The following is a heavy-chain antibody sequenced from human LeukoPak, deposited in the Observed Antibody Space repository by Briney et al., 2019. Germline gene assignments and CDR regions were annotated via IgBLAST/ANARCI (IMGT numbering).Heavy chain of an antibody. J-gene: IGHJ1*01. CDR1: GFTFSSYG. CDR3: AKGGSGSPEYFQH. CDR2: IRYDGSNK. V-gene: IGHV3-30*02. D-gene: IGHD3-10*01. Sequence: PGGSLRLSCAASGFTFSSYGMHWVRQAPGKGLEWVAFIRYDGSNKYYADSVKGRFTISRDNSKNTLYLQMNSLRAEDTAVYYCAKGGSGSPEYFQHWGQGTLVTVSS.